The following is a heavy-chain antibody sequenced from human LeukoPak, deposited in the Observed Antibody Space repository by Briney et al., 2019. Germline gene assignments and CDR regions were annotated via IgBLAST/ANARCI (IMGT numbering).Heavy chain of an antibody. CDR2: IYHSGST. Sequence: SETLSLTCTVSGGSISSSSYYWGWIRQPPGKGLEWIGSIYHSGSTYYNPSLKSRVTISVDTSKNQFSLKLSSVTAADTAVYYCARGLRFLEWLVAFDYWGQGTLVTVSS. CDR3: ARGLRFLEWLVAFDY. D-gene: IGHD3-3*01. J-gene: IGHJ4*02. V-gene: IGHV4-39*07. CDR1: GGSISSSSYY.